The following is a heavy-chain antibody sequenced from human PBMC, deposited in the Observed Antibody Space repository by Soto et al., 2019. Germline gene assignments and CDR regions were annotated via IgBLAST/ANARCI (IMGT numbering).Heavy chain of an antibody. V-gene: IGHV4-39*01. J-gene: IGHJ5*02. CDR3: AIYVTFYYDSSGYFFDH. CDR2: IYYSGST. CDR1: GGSISSSSYY. D-gene: IGHD3-22*01. Sequence: NPSETLSLTCTVSGGSISSSSYYWGWIREPPGKGLEWIGSIYYSGSTYYNPSLKSRVTVSVDTSKNQLSLNMNSVTAADTAVYYCAIYVTFYYDSSGYFFDHWGQGTLVTVSS.